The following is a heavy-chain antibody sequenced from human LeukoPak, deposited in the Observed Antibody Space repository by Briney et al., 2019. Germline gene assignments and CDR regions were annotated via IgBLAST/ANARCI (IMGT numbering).Heavy chain of an antibody. D-gene: IGHD5-18*01. CDR2: ISSSGDTI. CDR3: ARGGGNNYYAFDI. V-gene: IGHV3-48*03. Sequence: PGGSLRLSCAASGFNFISYEMNWVRQAPGKGPDGVSYISSSGDTIYYAHSVKGRFTISGDNAKNSLYLQMNSLRAEDTAVYYCARGGGNNYYAFDIWGQGTMVTVSS. CDR1: GFNFISYE. J-gene: IGHJ3*02.